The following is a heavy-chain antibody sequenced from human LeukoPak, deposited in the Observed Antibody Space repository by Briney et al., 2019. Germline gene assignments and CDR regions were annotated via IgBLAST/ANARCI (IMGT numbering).Heavy chain of an antibody. Sequence: SETLSLTCAVYGGSFSGYYWSRIRQPPGKGLEWFGEINHSGSTNYNPSLKSRVTISVDTSKNQFSLKLSSVTAADTAVYYCARTRRLGRGWFDPWGQGTLVTVSS. CDR1: GGSFSGYY. J-gene: IGHJ5*02. V-gene: IGHV4-34*01. CDR2: INHSGST. D-gene: IGHD6-25*01. CDR3: ARTRRLGRGWFDP.